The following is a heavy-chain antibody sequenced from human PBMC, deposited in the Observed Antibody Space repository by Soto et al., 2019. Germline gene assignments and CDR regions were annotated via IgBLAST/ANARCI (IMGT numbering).Heavy chain of an antibody. D-gene: IGHD3-22*01. CDR3: ARSPIYYDSSGYYSGFVRLDP. V-gene: IGHV4-30-4*01. J-gene: IGHJ5*02. Sequence: SETLSLTCTVSGGSISSGDYYWSWIRQPPGKGLEWIGYIYYSGSTYYNPSLKSRVTISVDTSKNQFSLKLSSVTAADTAVYYCARSPIYYDSSGYYSGFVRLDPWGQGTLVTVSS. CDR1: GGSISSGDYY. CDR2: IYYSGST.